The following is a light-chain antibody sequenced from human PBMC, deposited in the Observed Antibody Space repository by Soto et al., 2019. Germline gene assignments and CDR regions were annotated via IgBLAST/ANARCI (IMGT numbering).Light chain of an antibody. Sequence: IVLTQSPGTLSLSPRERATLSCRASQSVSSSYLAWYQQKPGQAPRLLIYGASSRATGIPDRFSGSGSGTDFTLTISRLEPEDFAVYYCQQYGGSPPLTFGGGTKVEIK. CDR2: GAS. V-gene: IGKV3-20*01. CDR3: QQYGGSPPLT. J-gene: IGKJ4*01. CDR1: QSVSSSY.